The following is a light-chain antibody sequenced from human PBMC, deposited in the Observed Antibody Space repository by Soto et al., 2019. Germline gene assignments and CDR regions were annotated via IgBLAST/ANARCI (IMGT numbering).Light chain of an antibody. Sequence: EIVLTQSPGTLSLSPGERATLSCRVSQSVSSCYLAWYQQKPGQAPRLLIYGASSRATGLPDSFSGSGSGTVFSLTLRRPVSKDFELYYCQQYGSSPGTFGQGTKLEIK. V-gene: IGKV3-20*01. CDR1: QSVSSCY. CDR2: GAS. CDR3: QQYGSSPGT. J-gene: IGKJ2*01.